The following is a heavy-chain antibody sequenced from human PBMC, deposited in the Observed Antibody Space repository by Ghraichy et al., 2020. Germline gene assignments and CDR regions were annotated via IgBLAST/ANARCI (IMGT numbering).Heavy chain of an antibody. J-gene: IGHJ2*01. Sequence: SETLSLTCTVSGGSISSYYWSWIRQPPGKGLEWIGYIYYSGSTNYNPSLKSRVTISVDTSKNQFSLKLSSVTAVDTAVYYCARGGYGDTDIRIIYWYFDLWGRGTLVTVSS. V-gene: IGHV4-59*01. CDR3: ARGGYGDTDIRIIYWYFDL. CDR2: IYYSGST. CDR1: GGSISSYY. D-gene: IGHD4-17*01.